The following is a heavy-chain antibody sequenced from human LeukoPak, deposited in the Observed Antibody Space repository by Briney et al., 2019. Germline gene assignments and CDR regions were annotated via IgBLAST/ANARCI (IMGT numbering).Heavy chain of an antibody. CDR3: AKDRMASSKNWFDP. D-gene: IGHD5-24*01. CDR1: GGSFSSSSSY. CDR2: IDYSGST. J-gene: IGHJ5*02. V-gene: IGHV4-39*07. Sequence: PSETLSLTCTVSGGSFSSSSSYWGWIRQPPGKGLEWIGSIDYSGSTYYNPSLKSPVTISVDTSKNQFSLKLSSVTAADTAVYYCAKDRMASSKNWFDPWGQGTLVTVSS.